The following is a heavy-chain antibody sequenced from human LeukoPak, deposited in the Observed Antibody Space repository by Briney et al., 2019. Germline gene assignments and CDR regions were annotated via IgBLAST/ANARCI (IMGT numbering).Heavy chain of an antibody. Sequence: WASEKVSCKASGYTFTSYDINWVRQATGQGLEWMGWMNPNSGNTGYAQKFQGRVTMTRNTSISTAYMELSSLRSEDTAMYYCARTWYYYYYYYMDVWGKGTTVTVSS. CDR3: ARTWYYYYYYYMDV. CDR1: GYTFTSYD. CDR2: MNPNSGNT. D-gene: IGHD2-8*02. J-gene: IGHJ6*03. V-gene: IGHV1-8*01.